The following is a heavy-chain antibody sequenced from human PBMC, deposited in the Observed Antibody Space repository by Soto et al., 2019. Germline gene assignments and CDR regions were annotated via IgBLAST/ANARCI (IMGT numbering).Heavy chain of an antibody. CDR3: ARAVAATADLDY. CDR2: INAGNGNT. Sequence: QVQRVQSGAEEKKPGASVKVSCKASGYTFTGYAMHWVRQAPGQRLEWMGWINAGNGNTKYSQKFQGRVTITRDTPASTAYMELSSLRSEDTAVYYCARAVAATADLDYWGQGTLVTVSS. D-gene: IGHD2-21*02. CDR1: GYTFTGYA. V-gene: IGHV1-3*05. J-gene: IGHJ4*02.